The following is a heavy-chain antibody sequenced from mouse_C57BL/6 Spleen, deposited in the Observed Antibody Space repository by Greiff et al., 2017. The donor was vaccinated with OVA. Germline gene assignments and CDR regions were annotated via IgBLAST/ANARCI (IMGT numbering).Heavy chain of an antibody. CDR3: AREGVYYGSSSGWYFDV. V-gene: IGHV1-81*01. CDR2: IYPRSGNT. J-gene: IGHJ1*03. D-gene: IGHD1-1*01. CDR1: GYTFTSYG. Sequence: QVQLQQSGAELARPGASVKLSCKASGYTFTSYGISWVKQRTGQGLEWIGEIYPRSGNTYYNEKFKGKATLTADKSSSTAYMELRSLTSEDAAVYCCAREGVYYGSSSGWYFDVWGKGTTVTVSS.